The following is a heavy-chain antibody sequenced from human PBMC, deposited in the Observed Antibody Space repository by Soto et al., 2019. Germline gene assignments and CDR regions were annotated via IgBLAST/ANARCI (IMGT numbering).Heavy chain of an antibody. V-gene: IGHV4-39*01. CDR1: GGSISSSSYY. J-gene: IGHJ3*02. CDR3: HYWGWEAFDI. CDR2: IYYSGST. Sequence: SQTLSLTCTVSGGSISSSSYYWGWIRQPPGKGLEWIGSIYYSGSTYYNPSLKSRVTISVDTSKNQFSRKLSSVTAADTAVYYCHYWGWEAFDIWGQGTMVTVSS. D-gene: IGHD7-27*01.